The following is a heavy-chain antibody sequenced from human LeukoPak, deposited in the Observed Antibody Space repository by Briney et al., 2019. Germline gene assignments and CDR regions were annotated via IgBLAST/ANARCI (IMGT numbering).Heavy chain of an antibody. Sequence: SETLSLTCAVYGGSFSGYYWSWIRQHPGKGLEWIGYIYYSGSTYYNPSLKSRVTISVDTSKNQFSLKLSSVTAADTAVYYCARTTNWVDYWGQGTLVTVSS. D-gene: IGHD7-27*01. CDR1: GGSFSGYY. V-gene: IGHV4-31*11. CDR3: ARTTNWVDY. CDR2: IYYSGST. J-gene: IGHJ4*02.